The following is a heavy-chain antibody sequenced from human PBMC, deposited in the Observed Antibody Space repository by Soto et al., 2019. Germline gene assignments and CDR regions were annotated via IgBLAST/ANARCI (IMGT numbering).Heavy chain of an antibody. CDR3: ARDPAVVGTFDY. CDR1: GYPFTSFC. V-gene: IGHV1-18*04. Sequence: ASVKVSCKASGYPFTSFCISWVRQAPGQGIEWMGWIRPYNGDTNSAQNLQGRVTMTTDTSTGTAYMELRSLISDDTAVYYCARDPAVVGTFDYWGQGTLVTVSS. D-gene: IGHD6-13*01. CDR2: IRPYNGDT. J-gene: IGHJ4*02.